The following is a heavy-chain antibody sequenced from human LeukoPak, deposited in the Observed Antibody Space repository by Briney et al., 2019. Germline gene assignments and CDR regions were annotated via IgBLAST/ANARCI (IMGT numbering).Heavy chain of an antibody. Sequence: SGPALVKPTQTLTLTCTLSGFSLSTNGMSVSWIRQPPGKALEWLARIDWDDDKYYSTSLKTRLTVSKDTSKNQVVLTMTNMDPVDTATYYCARTRLDYYYMAVWGKGTTVTVSS. J-gene: IGHJ6*03. D-gene: IGHD2-21*01. V-gene: IGHV2-70*11. CDR2: IDWDDDK. CDR3: ARTRLDYYYMAV. CDR1: GFSLSTNGMS.